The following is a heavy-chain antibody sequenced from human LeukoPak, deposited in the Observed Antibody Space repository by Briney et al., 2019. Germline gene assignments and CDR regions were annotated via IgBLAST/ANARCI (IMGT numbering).Heavy chain of an antibody. CDR1: GGTFSSYA. Sequence: ASVKVSCKASGGTFSSYAISWVRQALGQGLEWMGGIIPIFGTANYAQKFQGRVTITADESTSTAYMELSSLRSEDTAVYYCARGTPPPTYYYDSSGPTEYFDYWGQGTLVTVSS. CDR2: IIPIFGTA. J-gene: IGHJ4*02. CDR3: ARGTPPPTYYYDSSGPTEYFDY. V-gene: IGHV1-69*13. D-gene: IGHD3-22*01.